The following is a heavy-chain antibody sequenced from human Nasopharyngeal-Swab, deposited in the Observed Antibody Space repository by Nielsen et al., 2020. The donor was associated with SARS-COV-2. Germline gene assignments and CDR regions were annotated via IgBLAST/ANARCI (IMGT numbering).Heavy chain of an antibody. Sequence: GGSLRLSCTASGFTFSSYAMSWVRQAPGKGLEWVSAISGSGGSTYYADSVKGRFTISRDNSKNTLYLQMNSLRAEDTAVYYCAKAPRAAAGPHWCFDLWGRGTLVTVSS. CDR3: AKAPRAAAGPHWCFDL. CDR1: GFTFSSYA. V-gene: IGHV3-23*01. D-gene: IGHD6-13*01. J-gene: IGHJ2*01. CDR2: ISGSGGST.